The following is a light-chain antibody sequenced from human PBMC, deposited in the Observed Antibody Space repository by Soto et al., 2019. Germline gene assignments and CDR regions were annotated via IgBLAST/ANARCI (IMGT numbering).Light chain of an antibody. CDR2: DVS. J-gene: IGLJ2*01. V-gene: IGLV2-14*01. CDR1: SSDVGGYNY. Sequence: QSALTQPASVSGSPGQSITISCTGTSSDVGGYNYVSWYQQHPGKAPKLMIYDVSNRPSGVSNRFSGSKSGNTAYLTISGLQAEDEADYYCSSYTSSGTHVVFGGGTKLTVL. CDR3: SSYTSSGTHVV.